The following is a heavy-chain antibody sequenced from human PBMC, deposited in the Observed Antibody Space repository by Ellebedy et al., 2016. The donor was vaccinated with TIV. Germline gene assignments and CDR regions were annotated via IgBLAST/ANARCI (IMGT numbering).Heavy chain of an antibody. CDR1: GFTFSSYW. J-gene: IGHJ4*02. V-gene: IGHV3-7*03. D-gene: IGHD6-6*01. Sequence: GESLKISXAASGFTFSSYWMSWVRQAPGKGLEWVANIKQDGSEKYYVDSVKGRFTISRDNAKNSLYLQMNSLRAEDTAVYYCARDLDKVYYFDYWGQGTLVTVSS. CDR2: IKQDGSEK. CDR3: ARDLDKVYYFDY.